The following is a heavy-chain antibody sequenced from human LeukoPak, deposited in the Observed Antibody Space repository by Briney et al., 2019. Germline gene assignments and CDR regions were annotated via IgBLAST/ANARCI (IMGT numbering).Heavy chain of an antibody. D-gene: IGHD3-22*01. CDR3: AKHFDSSGYSLDY. J-gene: IGHJ4*02. CDR1: GFTFSSYG. Sequence: PGGSLILSCAASGFTFSSYGMHWVRPAPGKGLEWVAFIRYDGSNKYYADSVKGRFTISRDNSKNTLYLQMNSLRAEDTAVYYRAKHFDSSGYSLDYWGQGTLVTVSS. V-gene: IGHV3-30*02. CDR2: IRYDGSNK.